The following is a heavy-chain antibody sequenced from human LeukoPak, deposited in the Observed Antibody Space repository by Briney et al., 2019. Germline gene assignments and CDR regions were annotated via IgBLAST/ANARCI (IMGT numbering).Heavy chain of an antibody. J-gene: IGHJ4*02. CDR1: GFTFDDYG. V-gene: IGHV3-53*04. Sequence: GGSLRLSCAASGFTFDDYGMSWVRQAPGKGLEWVSVIYSGGSTYYADSVKGRFTISRHNSKNTLYLQMNSLRAEDTAVYYCARGTVRYYFDYWGQGTLVTVSS. CDR3: ARGTVRYYFDY. D-gene: IGHD4-17*01. CDR2: IYSGGST.